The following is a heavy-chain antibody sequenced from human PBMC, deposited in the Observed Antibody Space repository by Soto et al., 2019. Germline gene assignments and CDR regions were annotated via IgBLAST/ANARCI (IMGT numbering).Heavy chain of an antibody. J-gene: IGHJ6*04. Sequence: ASVNVSCKTSGYTFTDHGIDWVRQAPGQGLEWVGWVSSYNGNTNYAYNLKDRVIMTTDASTSTAYMELRGLRSDDTAVYYCAREVEGSYSPAEFWGEETTVPVSP. D-gene: IGHD3-10*01. CDR3: AREVEGSYSPAEF. CDR1: GYTFTDHG. V-gene: IGHV1-18*01. CDR2: VSSYNGNT.